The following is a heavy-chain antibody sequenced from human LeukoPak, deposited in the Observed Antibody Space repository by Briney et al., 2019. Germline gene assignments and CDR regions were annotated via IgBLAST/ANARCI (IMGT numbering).Heavy chain of an antibody. CDR2: INPNSGGT. D-gene: IGHD4-23*01. J-gene: IGHJ3*02. CDR1: GYTFTSDY. V-gene: IGHV1-2*04. Sequence: ASVKVSCKASGYTFTSDYMHWVRQAPGQGLEWMGWINPNSGGTNYAQKFQGWVTMTRDTSISTAYMELSRLRSDDTAVYYCARGGYGGNPGAFDIWGQGTMVTVSS. CDR3: ARGGYGGNPGAFDI.